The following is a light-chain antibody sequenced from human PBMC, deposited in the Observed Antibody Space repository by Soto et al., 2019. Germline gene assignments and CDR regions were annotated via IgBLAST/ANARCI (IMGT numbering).Light chain of an antibody. Sequence: VLTQSPDTLSLSPGERATLSCRASQDVGKFLVWYHQKPGLSPSLVIYEASKRATDIPDRFSGSGSGTAFTLTISRLEPEDVGFYYCQQRNSRPLTFGGGTKVELK. CDR1: QDVGKF. CDR2: EAS. CDR3: QQRNSRPLT. V-gene: IGKV3-11*01. J-gene: IGKJ4*01.